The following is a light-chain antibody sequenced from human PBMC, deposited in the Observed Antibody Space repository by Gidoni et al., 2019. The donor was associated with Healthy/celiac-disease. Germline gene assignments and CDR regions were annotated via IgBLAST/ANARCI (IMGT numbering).Light chain of an antibody. V-gene: IGLV2-14*01. CDR2: DVS. CDR3: SSYTSSSTLV. CDR1: SSDVGGYNS. Sequence: QSALTPPASVSGSPGQSITISCTGTSSDVGGYNSVSWYPQHPGKAPKLMIYDVSNRPSGVSNRFSGSKSGNTASLTISGLQAEDEADYYCSSYTSSSTLVFGGGTKLTVL. J-gene: IGLJ3*02.